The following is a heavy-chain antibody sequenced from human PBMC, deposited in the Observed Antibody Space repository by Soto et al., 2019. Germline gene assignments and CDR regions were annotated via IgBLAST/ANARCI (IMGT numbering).Heavy chain of an antibody. V-gene: IGHV4-31*03. Sequence: SETLSLTCTVSGGSISSGGYYWSWIRQHPGKGLELIGYIYYSGSTYYNPSLKSRVTISVDTSKNQFSLKLSSVTAADTAVYYCARVGITMVRGVRDWGQGTLVTVSS. D-gene: IGHD3-10*01. CDR2: IYYSGST. J-gene: IGHJ4*02. CDR1: GGSISSGGYY. CDR3: ARVGITMVRGVRD.